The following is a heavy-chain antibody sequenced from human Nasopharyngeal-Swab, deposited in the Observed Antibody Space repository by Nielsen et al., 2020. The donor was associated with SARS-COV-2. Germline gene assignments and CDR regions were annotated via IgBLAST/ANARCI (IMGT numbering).Heavy chain of an antibody. CDR2: TYYRSKWYN. CDR3: ARARGADGDEEEDDDTDV. D-gene: IGHD1-26*01. Sequence: WIRQSPSRGLEWLGRTYYRSKWYNDYAVSVKSRITINPDTSKNQFSLHLNSVTPEDTAVYYCARARGADGDEEEDDDTDVGGKGTTVTVSS. V-gene: IGHV6-1*01. J-gene: IGHJ6*03.